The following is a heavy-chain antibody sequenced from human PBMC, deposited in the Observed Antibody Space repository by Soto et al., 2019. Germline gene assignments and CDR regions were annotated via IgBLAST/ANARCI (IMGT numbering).Heavy chain of an antibody. CDR2: ISYDGSNK. D-gene: IGHD2-21*02. CDR3: ASRLAYCGGDCYSGGFDY. CDR1: GFTFSSYA. Sequence: QVQLVESGGGVVQPGRSLRLSCAASGFTFSSYAMHWVRQAPGKGLEWVAVISYDGSNKYYADSVKGRFTISRDNSKNTLYLQMNSLGAEDTAVYYCASRLAYCGGDCYSGGFDYLGQGTPVTVYS. V-gene: IGHV3-30-3*01. J-gene: IGHJ4*02.